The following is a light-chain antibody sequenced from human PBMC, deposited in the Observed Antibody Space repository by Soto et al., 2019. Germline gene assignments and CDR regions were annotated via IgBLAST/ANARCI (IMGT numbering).Light chain of an antibody. CDR3: QERTGWPPWT. V-gene: IGKV3-11*01. CDR1: QSVGSS. CDR2: DAS. Sequence: EIVFTQSPATLSLSPGERATLSCRASQSVGSSLAWYQQRPGQAPRLLIYDASKRASGFPARFSGSGSGTDFTLTISSLEPEDFAVYYCQERTGWPPWTFGQGTKVDIK. J-gene: IGKJ1*01.